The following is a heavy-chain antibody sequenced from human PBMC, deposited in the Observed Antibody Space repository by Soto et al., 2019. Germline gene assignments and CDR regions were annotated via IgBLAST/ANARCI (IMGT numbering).Heavy chain of an antibody. V-gene: IGHV3-49*03. CDR2: IRSKAYGGTT. J-gene: IGHJ4*02. CDR1: GFTFGDYA. D-gene: IGHD3-3*01. Sequence: PGGSLRLSCTASGFTFGDYAMSWFRQAPGKGLEWVGFIRSKAYGGTTEYAASVKGRFTISRDDSKSIAYLQMNSLKTEDTAVYYCTRSYTYYDFWSGHFTFDYWGQGTLVTVSS. CDR3: TRSYTYYDFWSGHFTFDY.